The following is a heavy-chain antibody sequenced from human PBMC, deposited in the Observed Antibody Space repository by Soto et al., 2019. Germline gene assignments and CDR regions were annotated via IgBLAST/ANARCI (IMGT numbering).Heavy chain of an antibody. CDR3: ARSEATVLDY. D-gene: IGHD4-17*01. CDR1: GGSMSSSNW. J-gene: IGHJ4*02. CDR2: THHSGRT. Sequence: QVQLQESGPGLVKPSGTLSLTCTVSGGSMSSSNWWNWVRQPPGKGLEWIGETHHSGRTNYNPSLKSRVTRSVAKSKNHFSLKLSSVTAADTAVYYCARSEATVLDYWGQGTLVTVSS. V-gene: IGHV4-4*02.